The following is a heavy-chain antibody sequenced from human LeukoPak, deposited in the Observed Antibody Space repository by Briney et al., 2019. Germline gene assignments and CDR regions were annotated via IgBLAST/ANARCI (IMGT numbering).Heavy chain of an antibody. D-gene: IGHD2-2*01. CDR3: ARVRARSYCSSTSCYGY. J-gene: IGHJ4*02. V-gene: IGHV3-33*01. CDR2: IWYDGSNK. CDR1: GFTFSSYG. Sequence: GRSLRLSCAASGFTFSSYGMHWVRQAPGKGLEWVAVIWYDGSNKYYADSVKGRFTISRDNAKNSLYLQMNSLRAEDTAVYYCARVRARSYCSSTSCYGYWGQGTLVTVSS.